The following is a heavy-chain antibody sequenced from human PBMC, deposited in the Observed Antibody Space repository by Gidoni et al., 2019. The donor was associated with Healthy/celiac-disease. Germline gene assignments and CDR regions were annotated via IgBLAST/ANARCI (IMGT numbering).Heavy chain of an antibody. Sequence: EVQLVESGGGLVQPGRSLRLSCTVSGFTFGDYAMSWFRQAPGKGLEWVGFIRSKAYGVTKEYAASVKGRFTISRDDSKSIAYLQMNSLKTEDTAVYYCTRDGGDSSGYYYFDYWGQGTLVTVSS. CDR1: GFTFGDYA. J-gene: IGHJ4*02. D-gene: IGHD3-22*01. V-gene: IGHV3-49*03. CDR2: IRSKAYGVTK. CDR3: TRDGGDSSGYYYFDY.